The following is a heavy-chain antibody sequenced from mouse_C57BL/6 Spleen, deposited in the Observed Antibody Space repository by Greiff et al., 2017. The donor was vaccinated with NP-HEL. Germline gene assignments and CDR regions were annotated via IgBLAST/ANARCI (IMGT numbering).Heavy chain of an antibody. Sequence: EVKVEESGGGLVQPGGSMKLSCVASGFTFSNYWMNWVRQSPEKGLEWVAQIRLKSDNYSTHYAESVKGRFTISRDDSKSSVDLQMNNLRAEDTGIYYCTDSRYGYFDVWGTGTTVTVSS. CDR2: IRLKSDNYST. CDR3: TDSRYGYFDV. V-gene: IGHV6-3*01. J-gene: IGHJ1*03. CDR1: GFTFSNYW.